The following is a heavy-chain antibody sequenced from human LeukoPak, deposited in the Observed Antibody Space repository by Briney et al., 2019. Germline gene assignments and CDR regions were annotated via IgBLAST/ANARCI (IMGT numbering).Heavy chain of an antibody. V-gene: IGHV3-48*04. CDR2: ISGSSGII. Sequence: GGSLRLSCAASGFTFNTYTMNWVRQAPGKGLEWVSYISGSSGIIDYADSVRGRFTISRDNAKNSLYLQMNSLRAEDTAVYYCARVKSVPAARDSSLGIDYWGQGTLVTVSS. D-gene: IGHD2-2*01. CDR1: GFTFNTYT. CDR3: ARVKSVPAARDSSLGIDY. J-gene: IGHJ4*02.